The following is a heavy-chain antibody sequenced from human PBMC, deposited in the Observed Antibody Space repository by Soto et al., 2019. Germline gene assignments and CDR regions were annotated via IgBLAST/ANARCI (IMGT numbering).Heavy chain of an antibody. D-gene: IGHD6-19*01. V-gene: IGHV1-18*01. J-gene: IGHJ3*02. CDR1: GYTFTSYG. CDR2: ISAYNGNT. CDR3: ARDDQSGYSSGEAFDI. Sequence: QVPLVQSGAEVKKPGASVKVSCKASGYTFTSYGISWVRQAPGQGLEWMGWISAYNGNTNYAQKLQGRVTMTTDTSTSTAYMELRSLRSDDTAVYYCARDDQSGYSSGEAFDIWGQGTMVTVSS.